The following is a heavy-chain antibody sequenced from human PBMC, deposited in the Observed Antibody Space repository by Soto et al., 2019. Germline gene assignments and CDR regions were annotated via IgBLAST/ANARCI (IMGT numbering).Heavy chain of an antibody. CDR1: GFTFSSYG. V-gene: IGHV3-30*18. D-gene: IGHD6-13*01. CDR3: AKDRSSWYDGVDY. CDR2: ISYDGSNK. Sequence: PGGSLRLSCAASGFTFSSYGMHWVRQAPGKGLEWVAVISYDGSNKYYADSVKGRFTISRDNSKNTLYLQMNSLRAEDTAVYYCAKDRSSWYDGVDYWGQGTLVT. J-gene: IGHJ4*02.